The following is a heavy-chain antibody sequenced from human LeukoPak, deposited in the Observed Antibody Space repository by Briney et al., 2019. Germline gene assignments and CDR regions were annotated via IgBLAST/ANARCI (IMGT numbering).Heavy chain of an antibody. J-gene: IGHJ5*02. CDR3: ARGSGSSYNWFDP. D-gene: IGHD3-10*01. Sequence: PSETLSLTCTVSGDSISSYYWSWLRQPPGKGLEGLGYIYYSGSTNYTPSLKSRVTISVDTSKNQFSLKLSSVTAADTAVYYCARGSGSSYNWFDPWGQGTLVTVSS. CDR2: IYYSGST. V-gene: IGHV4-59*01. CDR1: GDSISSYY.